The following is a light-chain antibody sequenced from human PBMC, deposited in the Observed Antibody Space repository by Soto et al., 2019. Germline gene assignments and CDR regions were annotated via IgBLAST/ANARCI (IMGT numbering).Light chain of an antibody. Sequence: QSALTQPPSASGSPGQSVTISCTGTSSDVGGYNYVSWYQQHPGKAPKLMIYEVSKRPSGVPDRFSGSKSGNTASLTVSGLQAEDEADYYCSSYAGSNTWLVFGTGTKLTVL. CDR2: EVS. CDR3: SSYAGSNTWLV. J-gene: IGLJ1*01. V-gene: IGLV2-8*01. CDR1: SSDVGGYNY.